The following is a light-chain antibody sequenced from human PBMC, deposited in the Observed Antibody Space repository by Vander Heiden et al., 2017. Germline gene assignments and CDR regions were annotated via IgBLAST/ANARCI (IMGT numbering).Light chain of an antibody. CDR2: AAS. Sequence: DIQMTQSPSSLPASVGDRVTITCRASQSIGSYLNWYQQQPGKAPKLLIYAASSLQSGVPSRFSGSGSGTDFTLTISSLQPEDFATYYCQQSYSTPPRYTFGQGTKLEIK. V-gene: IGKV1-39*01. CDR3: QQSYSTPPRYT. J-gene: IGKJ2*01. CDR1: QSIGSY.